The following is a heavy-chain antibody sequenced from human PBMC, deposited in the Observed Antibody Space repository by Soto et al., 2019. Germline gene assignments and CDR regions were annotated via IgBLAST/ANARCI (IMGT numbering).Heavy chain of an antibody. D-gene: IGHD6-13*01. CDR2: MNPDSGNT. Sequence: ASVKVSCKASGYTFTSYDINWVRQATGQGPEWMGWMNPDSGNTGYVQKFQGRVTMTRNTAISTAYMELSSLRSEDTAVYYCASLIAAAGPPRSPRYYYGMDVWGQGTTVTVSS. CDR3: ASLIAAAGPPRSPRYYYGMDV. V-gene: IGHV1-8*01. J-gene: IGHJ6*02. CDR1: GYTFTSYD.